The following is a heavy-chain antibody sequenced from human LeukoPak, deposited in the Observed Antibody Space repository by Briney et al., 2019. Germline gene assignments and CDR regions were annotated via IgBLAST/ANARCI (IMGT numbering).Heavy chain of an antibody. CDR2: ISGSGGST. CDR3: AKDRFGGSYHYFDY. Sequence: GGSLGLSCAASGFTFSSYAMSWVRQAPGKGLEWVSAISGSGGSTYYADSVKGRFTISRDNSKNTLYLQMNSLRAEDTAVYYCAKDRFGGSYHYFDYWGQGTLVTVSS. D-gene: IGHD1-26*01. J-gene: IGHJ4*02. CDR1: GFTFSSYA. V-gene: IGHV3-23*01.